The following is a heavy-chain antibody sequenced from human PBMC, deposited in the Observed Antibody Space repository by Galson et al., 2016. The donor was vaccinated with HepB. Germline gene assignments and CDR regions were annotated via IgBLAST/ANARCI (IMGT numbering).Heavy chain of an antibody. Sequence: SLRLSCAGSDFAFNTFWINWVRQAPGKGLDWVANINPDGSQQRYVDSVHGRFTISRDNSKNSLYLQMNSLRAEDAAVYYCAGWTTSTNYWGQGTLVAVSS. CDR3: AGWTTSTNY. CDR2: INPDGSQQ. V-gene: IGHV3-7*05. J-gene: IGHJ4*02. D-gene: IGHD2-2*01. CDR1: DFAFNTFW.